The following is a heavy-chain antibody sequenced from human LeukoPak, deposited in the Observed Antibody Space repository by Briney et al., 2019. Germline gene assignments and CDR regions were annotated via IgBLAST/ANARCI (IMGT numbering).Heavy chain of an antibody. D-gene: IGHD5-18*01. CDR3: ARDDVQLWFPSYYMDV. CDR1: GFTFSIYW. J-gene: IGHJ6*03. V-gene: IGHV3-74*01. CDR2: INSDGSSK. Sequence: QPGGSLRLFCAASGFTFSIYWMHWVRQAPGKGLVWVSCINSDGSSKSYADSVKGRFTIARDNAKNSLYLQMNSLRAEDTAVYYCARDDVQLWFPSYYMDVWGRGTTVTISS.